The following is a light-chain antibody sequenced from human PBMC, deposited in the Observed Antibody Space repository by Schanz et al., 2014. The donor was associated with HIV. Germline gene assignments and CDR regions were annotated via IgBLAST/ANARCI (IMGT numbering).Light chain of an antibody. CDR3: QQYATTPLT. CDR2: ATS. Sequence: EIVLTQSPATLSLSPGDRATLSCGASQRLSSSYLAWYQQKRDQPPRLVIYATSTRAAGIPDRFSGTGSGTDFTLTISRLEPEDFALYYCQQYATTPLTFGGGTRVDMK. V-gene: IGKV3-20*01. J-gene: IGKJ4*01. CDR1: QRLSSSY.